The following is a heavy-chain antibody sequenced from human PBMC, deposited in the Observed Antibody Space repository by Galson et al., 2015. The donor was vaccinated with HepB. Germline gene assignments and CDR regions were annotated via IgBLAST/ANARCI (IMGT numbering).Heavy chain of an antibody. J-gene: IGHJ3*02. CDR3: ARGIRWLGQSFDI. D-gene: IGHD6-19*01. V-gene: IGHV3-7*03. CDR2: LNQDGSEK. CDR1: GFTFSSFW. Sequence: SLRLSCAASGFTFSSFWMSWVRQAPGKGLEWVANLNQDGSEKYYVDSVKGRFTISRDNAKNSLYLQMNSLRAEDTAVYYCARGIRWLGQSFDIWGQGTMVTVSS.